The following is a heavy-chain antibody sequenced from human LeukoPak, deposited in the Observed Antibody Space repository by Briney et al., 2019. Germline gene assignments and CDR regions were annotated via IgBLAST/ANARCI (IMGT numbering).Heavy chain of an antibody. J-gene: IGHJ4*02. CDR1: GGSISSYY. D-gene: IGHD5-18*01. V-gene: IGHV4-59*01. CDR3: ARGPWIQLWASGFDY. Sequence: PSETLSLTCTVSGGSISSYYWSWIRQPPGKGLEWIGYIYYSGSANYNPSLKSRVTISVDTSKNQFSLKLSSVTAADTAVYYCARGPWIQLWASGFDYWGQGTLVTVSS. CDR2: IYYSGSA.